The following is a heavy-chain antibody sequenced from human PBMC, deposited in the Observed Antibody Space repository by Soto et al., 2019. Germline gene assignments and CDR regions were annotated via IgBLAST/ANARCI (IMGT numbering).Heavy chain of an antibody. CDR3: ARESVLHMVRGVILAY. V-gene: IGHV1-46*01. J-gene: IGHJ4*02. D-gene: IGHD3-10*01. CDR2: INPSGGST. Sequence: ASVKVSCKASGYTFTSYYMHWVRQAPGQGLEWMGIINPSGGSTSYAQKFHGRVTMTRDTSTSAVYMELSSLRYEDTAVYYCARESVLHMVRGVILAYWGQGTLVTVSS. CDR1: GYTFTSYY.